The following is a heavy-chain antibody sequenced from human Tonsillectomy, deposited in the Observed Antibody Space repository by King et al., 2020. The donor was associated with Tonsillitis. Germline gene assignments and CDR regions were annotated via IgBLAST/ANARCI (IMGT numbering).Heavy chain of an antibody. V-gene: IGHV4-61*01. J-gene: IGHJ5*02. Sequence: VQLQESGPGLVKPSETLSLTCTVSGVSVSGGSYYWSWIRQPPGKGLQWIGYIYYTGSTNYNPSLKSRVTISVDTSNNQFSLKLSSVTAADTAVYYCARAHYITIFVVVNWFDPWGQGTLVTVSS. D-gene: IGHD3-3*01. CDR1: GVSVSGGSYY. CDR3: ARAHYITIFVVVNWFDP. CDR2: IYYTGST.